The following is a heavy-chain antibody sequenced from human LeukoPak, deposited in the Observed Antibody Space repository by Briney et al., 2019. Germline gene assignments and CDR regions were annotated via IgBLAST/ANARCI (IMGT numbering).Heavy chain of an antibody. CDR1: GFTFSTYE. CDR3: ARDRGTDWLDY. D-gene: IGHD3-9*01. Sequence: PGGSLRLSCAASGFTFSTYEMNWVRQAPGKGLEWVYFISSSGSTIYYADSVKGRFTISRDNAKYSLYLQMNSLRAKDTAVYYCARDRGTDWLDYWGQGTLVTVSS. CDR2: ISSSGSTI. J-gene: IGHJ4*02. V-gene: IGHV3-48*03.